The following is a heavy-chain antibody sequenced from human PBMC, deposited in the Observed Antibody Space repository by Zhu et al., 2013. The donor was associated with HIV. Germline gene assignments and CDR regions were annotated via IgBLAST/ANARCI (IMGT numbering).Heavy chain of an antibody. CDR3: ATLYYYDSNPYDAFDI. Sequence: QVQLVQSGAEVKKPGASVKVSCEVSGYTLTELSMHWVRQAPGKGLEWMGGFDPEDGETIYAQKFQGRVTMTEDTSTDTAYMELSSLRSEDTAVYYCATLYYYDSNPYDAFDIWGQGTMVTVSS. V-gene: IGHV1-24*01. CDR1: GYTLTELS. D-gene: IGHD3-22*01. J-gene: IGHJ3*02. CDR2: FDPEDGET.